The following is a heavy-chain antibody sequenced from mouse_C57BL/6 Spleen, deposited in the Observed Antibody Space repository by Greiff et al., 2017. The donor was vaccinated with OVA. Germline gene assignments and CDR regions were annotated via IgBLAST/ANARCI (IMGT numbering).Heavy chain of an antibody. Sequence: VQLQQSGAELAKPGASVKLSCKASGYTFTSYWMHWVKQRPGQGLEWIGYINPSSGYTKYNQKFKDKATLTADKYSSTAYMQLSSLTYEDSAVYYCARRHYYGSSYAYFDVWGTGTTVTVSS. V-gene: IGHV1-7*01. D-gene: IGHD1-1*01. CDR1: GYTFTSYW. CDR2: INPSSGYT. CDR3: ARRHYYGSSYAYFDV. J-gene: IGHJ1*03.